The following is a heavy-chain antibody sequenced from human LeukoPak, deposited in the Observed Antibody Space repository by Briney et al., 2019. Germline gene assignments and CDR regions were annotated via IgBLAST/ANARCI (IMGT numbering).Heavy chain of an antibody. CDR1: GGTFSSYA. V-gene: IGHV1-69*13. J-gene: IGHJ4*02. CDR3: ARVDCSGGSCYLDY. CDR2: IIPIFGTA. Sequence: SVKVSCKASGGTFSSYAISWVRQAPGQGLEWMGGIIPIFGTANYAQKFQGRVTVTADESTSTAYMELSSLRSEDTAVYYCARVDCSGGSCYLDYWGQGTLVTVSS. D-gene: IGHD2-15*01.